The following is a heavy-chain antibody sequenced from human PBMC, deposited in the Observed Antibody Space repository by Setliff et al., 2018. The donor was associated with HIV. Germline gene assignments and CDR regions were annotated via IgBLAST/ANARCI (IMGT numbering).Heavy chain of an antibody. CDR3: ARAIGIISLYYFDS. V-gene: IGHV4-59*01. D-gene: IGHD3-10*01. CDR2: IYDSGST. J-gene: IGHJ4*02. CDR1: GGSISSDY. Sequence: PSETLSLTCTVSGGSISSDYWSWIRQPPGKGMEWIGFIYDSGSTNYNPSLESRVTISVDTSKTQFSLKLSSVTAADPAVYYCARAIGIISLYYFDSWGQGTLVTVSS.